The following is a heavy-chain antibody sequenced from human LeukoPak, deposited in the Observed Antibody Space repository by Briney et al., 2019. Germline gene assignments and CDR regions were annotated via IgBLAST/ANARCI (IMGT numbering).Heavy chain of an antibody. CDR2: IYYSGST. J-gene: IGHJ4*02. D-gene: IGHD6-19*01. V-gene: IGHV4-59*01. CDR3: ARCIRYSSGWYFDY. Sequence: SETLSLTCTVSGGSISSYYWSWIRQPPGKGLEWIGYIYYSGSTNYNPSLKGRVTISVDTSKNQFSLKLSFVTAADTAVYYCARCIRYSSGWYFDYWGQGTLVTVSS. CDR1: GGSISSYY.